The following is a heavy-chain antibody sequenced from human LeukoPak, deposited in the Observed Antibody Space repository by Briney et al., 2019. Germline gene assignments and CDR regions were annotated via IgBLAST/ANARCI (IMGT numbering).Heavy chain of an antibody. J-gene: IGHJ5*02. Sequence: ASETLSLTCAVSGGSISSGGYSWSWIRQPPGKGLEWIGYIYHSGSTYYNPSLKSRVTISVDRSKNQFSLKLSSVTAADTAVYYCARGLRIHYYGSGNWFDPWGQGTLVTVSS. CDR1: GGSISSGGYS. D-gene: IGHD3-10*01. CDR2: IYHSGST. V-gene: IGHV4-30-2*01. CDR3: ARGLRIHYYGSGNWFDP.